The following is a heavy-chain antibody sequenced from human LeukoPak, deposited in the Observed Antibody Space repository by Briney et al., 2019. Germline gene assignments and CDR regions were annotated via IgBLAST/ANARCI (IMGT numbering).Heavy chain of an antibody. V-gene: IGHV4-59*08. Sequence: SETLSLTCTVSAGSMSGYYWSWTRQPPGKALEWIGYIHYSGATSYNPSLRSRLTISIDTSKNHFSLRLSSVTASDTAEYFCSRGGWSMDLWGKGTTVTVSS. D-gene: IGHD5-12*01. J-gene: IGHJ6*03. CDR3: SRGGWSMDL. CDR2: IHYSGAT. CDR1: AGSMSGYY.